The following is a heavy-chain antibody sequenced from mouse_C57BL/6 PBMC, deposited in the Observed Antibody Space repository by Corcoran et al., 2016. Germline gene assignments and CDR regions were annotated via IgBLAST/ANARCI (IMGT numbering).Heavy chain of an antibody. V-gene: IGHV1-19*01. CDR3: ARMNIYDYDGKN. D-gene: IGHD2-4*01. Sequence: EVHLQQSGPVLVKPGASVKMSCKASGYTFTDYYMNWVKQSHGKSLEWIGVINPYNGGTSYNQKFKGKATLTVDKSSSTAYMELNSLTSEDSAVYYCARMNIYDYDGKNWGQGTLVTVSA. CDR2: INPYNGGT. CDR1: GYTFTDYY. J-gene: IGHJ3*01.